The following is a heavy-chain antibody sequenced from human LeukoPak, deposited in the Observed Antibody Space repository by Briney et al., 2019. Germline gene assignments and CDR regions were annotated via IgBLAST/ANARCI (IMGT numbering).Heavy chain of an antibody. D-gene: IGHD3-10*01. Sequence: SETLSLTCTVSGGSISSYYWSWIRQPAGKVLEWIGRIYTSGSTKYNPSLKSRVTMSVDTSKNQLSLKLSSVTAADTAVYYCARADYYGSGSFDYWGQGTLVTVSS. V-gene: IGHV4-4*07. J-gene: IGHJ4*02. CDR3: ARADYYGSGSFDY. CDR2: IYTSGST. CDR1: GGSISSYY.